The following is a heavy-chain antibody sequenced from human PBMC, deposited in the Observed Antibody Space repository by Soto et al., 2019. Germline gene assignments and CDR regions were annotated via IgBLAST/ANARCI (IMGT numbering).Heavy chain of an antibody. D-gene: IGHD1-7*01. J-gene: IGHJ6*02. CDR3: ARWGPKTGTILSHYYYYYGMDV. CDR1: GGSFSGYY. Sequence: SETLSLTCAVYGGSFSGYYWSWIRQPPGKGLEWIGEINHSGSTNYNPSLKSRVTISVDTSKNQFSLKLSSVTAADTAVYYCARWGPKTGTILSHYYYYYGMDVWGQGTTVTVSS. CDR2: INHSGST. V-gene: IGHV4-34*01.